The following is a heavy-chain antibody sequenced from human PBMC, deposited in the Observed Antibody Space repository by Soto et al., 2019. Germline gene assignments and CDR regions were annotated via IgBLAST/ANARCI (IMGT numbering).Heavy chain of an antibody. J-gene: IGHJ4*02. CDR1: GFTFSSYD. V-gene: IGHV3-13*04. D-gene: IGHD6-19*01. CDR3: ARVRSSGWFYDS. Sequence: GGSLRLSCAASGFTFSSYDMHWVRQATGKGLEWVSAIDTAGDTYYPGSVKGRSTISRENAKNSLYLQMNSLRAGDTAVYYCARVRSSGWFYDSWGQGTLVTVSS. CDR2: IDTAGDT.